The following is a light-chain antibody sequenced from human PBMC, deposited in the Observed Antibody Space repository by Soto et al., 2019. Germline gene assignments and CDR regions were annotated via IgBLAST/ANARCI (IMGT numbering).Light chain of an antibody. J-gene: IGKJ1*01. CDR3: QRDGSSRPCT. CDR1: QTAISNY. V-gene: IGKV3-20*01. CDR2: GAA. Sequence: EIVVTLSPGTLSLFLVERATLSFRGIQTAISNYLACYQQKPGQAPRLLIYGAASRATAVPDRCSGSGSGTDFTLTISRLEPADVAAYYCQRDGSSRPCTFGQGTKV.